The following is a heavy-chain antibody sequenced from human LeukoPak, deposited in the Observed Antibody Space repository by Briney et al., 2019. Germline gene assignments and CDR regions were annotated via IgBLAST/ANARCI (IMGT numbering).Heavy chain of an antibody. CDR3: ARDSSYYGSGSYYYGPYYYYGMDV. CDR2: IKQDGSEK. D-gene: IGHD3-10*01. CDR1: GFTFSSYW. Sequence: PGGSLRLSCAASGFTFSSYWMSWVRQAPGKGLEWVANIKQDGSEKYYVDSVEGRFTISRDNAKNSLYLQMNSLRAEDTAVYYCARDSSYYGSGSYYYGPYYYYGMDVWGQGTTVTVSS. V-gene: IGHV3-7*01. J-gene: IGHJ6*02.